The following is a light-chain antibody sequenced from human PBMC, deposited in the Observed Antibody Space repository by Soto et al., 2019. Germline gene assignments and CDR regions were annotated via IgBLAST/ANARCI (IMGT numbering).Light chain of an antibody. V-gene: IGKV3D-15*01. CDR2: AVS. CDR3: QQYRPTPAIT. J-gene: IGKJ5*01. Sequence: VMTQIPVTLYVSPGDRATLSCRASQNIGRDLVLYQQKPGQAPTLLIYAVSTRATGIPDRFSGSGSGTDFTLTISRRVPEDAAPYFCQQYRPTPAITFGQGTRLEIK. CDR1: QNIGRD.